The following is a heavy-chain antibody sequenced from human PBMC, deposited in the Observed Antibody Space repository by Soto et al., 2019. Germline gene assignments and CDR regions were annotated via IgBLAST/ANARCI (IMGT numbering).Heavy chain of an antibody. CDR2: IWYDGSNK. J-gene: IGHJ6*03. V-gene: IGHV3-33*01. Sequence: QVQLVESGGGVVQPGRSLRLSCAASGFTFSSYGMHWVRQAPGKGLEWVAVIWYDGSNKYYADSVKGRFTISRDNSKNTLYLQMNSLRAEDTAVYYCARAPPYSSSALTVYYYYYYMDVWGKGTTVTVSS. CDR3: ARAPPYSSSALTVYYYYYYMDV. CDR1: GFTFSSYG. D-gene: IGHD6-6*01.